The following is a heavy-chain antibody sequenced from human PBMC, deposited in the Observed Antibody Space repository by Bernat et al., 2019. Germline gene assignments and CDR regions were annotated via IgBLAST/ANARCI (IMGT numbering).Heavy chain of an antibody. CDR2: IYYSGST. D-gene: IGHD3-3*01. CDR1: GGSISSYY. Sequence: QVQLQESGPGLVKPSETLSLTCTVSGGSISSYYWSWIRQPPGKGLEWIGYIYYSGSTNYNPSLKSRVTISVDTSKNQFSLKLSSVTAADTAVYYCARRRHYDFWSTKQYYYYGMDVWGQGTTVTVSS. CDR3: ARRRHYDFWSTKQYYYYGMDV. J-gene: IGHJ6*02. V-gene: IGHV4-59*08.